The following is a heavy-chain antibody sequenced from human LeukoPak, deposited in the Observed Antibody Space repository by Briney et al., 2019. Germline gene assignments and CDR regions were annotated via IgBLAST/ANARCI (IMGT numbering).Heavy chain of an antibody. V-gene: IGHV3-64*01. J-gene: IGHJ5*02. D-gene: IGHD5-18*01. CDR3: ASLDTSMA. CDR1: GFTFSRNN. Sequence: GGSLRLSCAASGFTFSRNNMHWVRQAPGKGLEYVSSITGNGGDIHYANSVKGRFTISRDNSKNMLYLQMGSLRTEDMGVYYCASLDTSMAWGQGTLVIVSS. CDR2: ITGNGGDI.